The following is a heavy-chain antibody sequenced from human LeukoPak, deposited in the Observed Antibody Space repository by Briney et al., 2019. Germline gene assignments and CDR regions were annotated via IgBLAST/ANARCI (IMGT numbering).Heavy chain of an antibody. CDR1: GFTFSDHN. CDR3: AGGAYGYYEAFDY. D-gene: IGHD4-17*01. V-gene: IGHV3-72*01. Sequence: GGSLSLSCAASGFTFSDHNMDWVRQAPGKGLEWVGRTRNKANGYTTEYAASVKGRFTISRDDSKNSLYLQMNSLKTEDTAVYYCAGGAYGYYEAFDYWGQGTLVTVSS. CDR2: TRNKANGYTT. J-gene: IGHJ4*02.